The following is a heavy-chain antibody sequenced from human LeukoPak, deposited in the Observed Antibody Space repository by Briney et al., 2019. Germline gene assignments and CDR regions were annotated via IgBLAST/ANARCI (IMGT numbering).Heavy chain of an antibody. V-gene: IGHV1-69*06. J-gene: IGHJ6*03. Sequence: GASVKVSCKASGGTFGSYAISWVRQAPGQGLEWMGGIIPIFGTANYAQKFQGRVTITADKSTSTAYMELSSLRSEDTAVYYCARDQGRVLLWFGESGYMDVWGKGTTVTVSS. CDR2: IIPIFGTA. D-gene: IGHD3-10*01. CDR3: ARDQGRVLLWFGESGYMDV. CDR1: GGTFGSYA.